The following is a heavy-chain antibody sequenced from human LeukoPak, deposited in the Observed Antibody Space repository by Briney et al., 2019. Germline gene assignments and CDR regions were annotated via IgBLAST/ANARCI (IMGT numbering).Heavy chain of an antibody. Sequence: PGGSLRLSCAASGFTVSSNYMNWVRQAPGKGLEWVAFIRYDGSNKYYADSVKGRFTISRDNSKNTLYLQMNSLRAEDTAVYYCAKDRSSSSWFLFDYWGQGTLVTVSS. V-gene: IGHV3-30*02. D-gene: IGHD6-13*01. J-gene: IGHJ4*02. CDR3: AKDRSSSSWFLFDY. CDR1: GFTVSSNY. CDR2: IRYDGSNK.